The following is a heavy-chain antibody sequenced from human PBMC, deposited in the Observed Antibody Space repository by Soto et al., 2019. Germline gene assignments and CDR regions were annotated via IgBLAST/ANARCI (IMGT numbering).Heavy chain of an antibody. J-gene: IGHJ6*02. V-gene: IGHV5-10-1*01. CDR3: ARPKSGLDV. Sequence: GESLKISCTGSGYSFTSYWISWVRQMPGKGQEWMGRIDPSDSYTNYSPSFQGHVTISADTTISTAYLQWSSLKAAATALYYWARPKSGLDVWGQGTMVTVSS. CDR1: GYSFTSYW. CDR2: IDPSDSYT.